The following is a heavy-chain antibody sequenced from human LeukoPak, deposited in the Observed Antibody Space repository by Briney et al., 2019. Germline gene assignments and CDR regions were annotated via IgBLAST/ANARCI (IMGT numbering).Heavy chain of an antibody. CDR1: GGSISPYY. V-gene: IGHV4-59*01. D-gene: IGHD3-10*01. Sequence: RASETLSLTCTISGGSISPYYWSWIRQPPGKGLEWIGYIYYIGGTNCNPSLKSRVTISVDTSKNQFSLKLSSVTAADTAVYYCARYRGSVFGFDYWGQGTLVTVSS. CDR3: ARYRGSVFGFDY. CDR2: IYYIGGT. J-gene: IGHJ4*02.